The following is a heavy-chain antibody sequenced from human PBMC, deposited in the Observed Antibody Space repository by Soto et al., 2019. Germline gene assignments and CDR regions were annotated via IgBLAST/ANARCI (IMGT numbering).Heavy chain of an antibody. CDR1: VFTFSSYG. CDR2: IWYDGSNK. J-gene: IGHJ6*02. D-gene: IGHD3-16*01. V-gene: IGHV3-33*01. Sequence: GSLRLSCAASVFTFSSYGMHWVRQAPGKGLEWVAVIWYDGSNKYYADSVKGRFTISRDNSKNTLYLQMNSLRAEDTAVYYCARDKEGGATPWYYYGMDVWGQGTTVTVSS. CDR3: ARDKEGGATPWYYYGMDV.